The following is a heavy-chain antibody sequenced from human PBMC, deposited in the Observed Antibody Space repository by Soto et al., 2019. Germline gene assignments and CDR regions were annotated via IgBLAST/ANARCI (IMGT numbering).Heavy chain of an antibody. D-gene: IGHD5-18*01. CDR3: ARHRGWIQLWFDY. V-gene: IGHV4-39*01. CDR1: GCSISSRSYY. CDR2: IYYSRST. J-gene: IGHJ4*02. Sequence: QLQLQESGPGLVKPSETLSLTCTVSGCSISSRSYYWGWIRQPPGKGMEWIGSIYYSRSTYSNPSLNSRVTVSVDTSKNQFSLKLSSVTAADTAVYYGARHRGWIQLWFDYWGQGTLVTVSS.